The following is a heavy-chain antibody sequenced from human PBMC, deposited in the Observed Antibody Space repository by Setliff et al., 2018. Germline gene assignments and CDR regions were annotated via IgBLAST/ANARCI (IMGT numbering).Heavy chain of an antibody. CDR1: GFTFSTYS. CDR2: ISPSSIYI. CDR3: ARSPANGGHDAFDV. Sequence: KPGGSLRLSCAASGFTFSTYSVHWVRQAPGKGLEWASSISPSSIYIYYADSVKGRFTISRDNAKNSLYLQMNSLGAEDTAVYYCARSPANGGHDAFDVWGQGTMVTVSS. D-gene: IGHD6-25*01. V-gene: IGHV3-21*01. J-gene: IGHJ3*01.